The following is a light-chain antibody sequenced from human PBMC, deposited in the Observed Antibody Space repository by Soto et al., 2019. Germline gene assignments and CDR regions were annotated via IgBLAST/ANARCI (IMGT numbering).Light chain of an antibody. CDR3: QQRSNWPLAS. J-gene: IGKJ4*01. V-gene: IGKV3-11*01. CDR2: DAS. Sequence: EIVLTQSPATLSLSPGERATLSCRASQSVGSYLAWYQQKPGQAPRLLIYDASNRATGIPARFSGSGSGTDFTLTISSLEPEDFAIYYCQQRSNWPLASFGGGTKVEIK. CDR1: QSVGSY.